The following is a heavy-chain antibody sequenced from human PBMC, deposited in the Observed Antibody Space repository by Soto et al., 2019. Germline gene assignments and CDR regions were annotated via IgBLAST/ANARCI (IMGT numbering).Heavy chain of an antibody. CDR3: ARDLPSVVVPAATAADY. CDR2: ISRNSGSI. J-gene: IGHJ4*02. CDR1: GFTFDDYA. Sequence: SLRLSCAASGFTFDDYAMHWVRQAPGKGLEWVSAISRNSGSIYYADSVKGRFTISRDNAKNSLYLQMNSLRAEDTAVCYCARDLPSVVVPAATAADYWGQGALVTVSS. D-gene: IGHD2-2*01. V-gene: IGHV3-9*01.